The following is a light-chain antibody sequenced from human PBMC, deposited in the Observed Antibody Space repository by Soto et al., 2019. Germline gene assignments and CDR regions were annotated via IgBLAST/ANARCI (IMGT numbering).Light chain of an antibody. CDR1: QGIRND. CDR3: LQHNIYPRT. J-gene: IGKJ1*01. Sequence: DMQMTQSPSSLSASVGDRVTITCRASQGIRNDLAWYQQKPGKAPKRLMYAASSLQSGVPSRFSGSGSGTEFTLTISSRQPEDFATYYCLQHNIYPRTVGQGTKVEIK. CDR2: AAS. V-gene: IGKV1-17*01.